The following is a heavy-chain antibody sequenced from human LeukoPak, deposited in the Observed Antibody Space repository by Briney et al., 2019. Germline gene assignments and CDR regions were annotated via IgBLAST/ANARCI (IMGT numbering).Heavy chain of an antibody. CDR1: GYTFSSYD. CDR3: ARMVRYSSGWLQYYSDY. J-gene: IGHJ4*02. D-gene: IGHD6-19*01. Sequence: ASVKVSCKASGYTFSSYDINWVRQATGQGLEWMGWVNPHSGNTDYAQKFQGRITMTRNTSISTAYMELTSLRSEDTALYYCARMVRYSSGWLQYYSDYWGQGTLVTVSS. CDR2: VNPHSGNT. V-gene: IGHV1-8*01.